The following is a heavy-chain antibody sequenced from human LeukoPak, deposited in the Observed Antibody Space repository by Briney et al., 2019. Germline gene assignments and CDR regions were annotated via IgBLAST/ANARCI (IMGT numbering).Heavy chain of an antibody. CDR1: GFTFNNAW. CDR3: ARDSGGLWPYYYGMDV. J-gene: IGHJ6*02. V-gene: IGHV3-7*03. CDR2: IKQDGSEK. Sequence: PGGSLRLSCAASGFTFNNAWMSWVRQAPGKGLEWVANIKQDGSEKYYVDSVKGRFTISRDNAKNSLYLQMNSLRAEDTAVYYCARDSGGLWPYYYGMDVWGQGTTVTVSS. D-gene: IGHD2-8*02.